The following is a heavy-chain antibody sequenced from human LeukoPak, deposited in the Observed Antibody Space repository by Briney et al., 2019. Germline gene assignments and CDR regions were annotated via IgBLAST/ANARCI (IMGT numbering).Heavy chain of an antibody. J-gene: IGHJ5*02. CDR3: ARDLHLRFLSWFDP. Sequence: SVKVSCKASGGTFSSYAISWVRQATGQGLEWMGRIIPILGIANYAQKFQGRVTITADESTSTAYMELSSLRSEDTAVYYCARDLHLRFLSWFDPWGQGTLVTVSS. D-gene: IGHD3-3*01. V-gene: IGHV1-69*04. CDR2: IIPILGIA. CDR1: GGTFSSYA.